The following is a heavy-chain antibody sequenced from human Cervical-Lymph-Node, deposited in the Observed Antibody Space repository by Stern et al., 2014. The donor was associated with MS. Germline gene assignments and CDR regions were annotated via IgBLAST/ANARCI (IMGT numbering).Heavy chain of an antibody. Sequence: VELEESGGGLVKPGGSLRLSCAASGFTFSGYYMSWIRQAPGQGLQWVSYISSSGSTIYYADSVKGRVTISRDNAKDSLYLQMNSLRAEATALYYGAREPTADGYFDYWGQGTLVPVSS. J-gene: IGHJ4*02. CDR3: AREPTADGYFDY. CDR2: ISSSGSTI. CDR1: GFTFSGYY. V-gene: IGHV3-11*01.